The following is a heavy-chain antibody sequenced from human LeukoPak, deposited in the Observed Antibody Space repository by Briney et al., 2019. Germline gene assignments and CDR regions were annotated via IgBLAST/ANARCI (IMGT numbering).Heavy chain of an antibody. Sequence: SETLSLTCAVYGGSFSGYYWSWIRQPPGKGLEWIGEINHSGSTNYNPSLKSRVTISVDTSKNQFSLKLSSVTAADTAVYYCARGFSLASWQYYYGMDVWGQGTTVTVSS. J-gene: IGHJ6*02. V-gene: IGHV4-34*01. CDR1: GGSFSGYY. CDR3: ARGFSLASWQYYYGMDV. D-gene: IGHD2-2*01. CDR2: INHSGST.